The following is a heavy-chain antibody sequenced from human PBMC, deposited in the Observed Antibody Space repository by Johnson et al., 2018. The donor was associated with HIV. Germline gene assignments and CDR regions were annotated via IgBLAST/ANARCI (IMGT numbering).Heavy chain of an antibody. CDR2: ISSDGNKK. V-gene: IGHV3-30*18. CDR3: AKDLGDFKTDEWTTDYYDFSIAYPIQDPRAVVGAFDI. Sequence: QVQLVESGGGVVQPGRSLRLSCAASGFSFSNFAMDWVRQAPGKGLEWVAFISSDGNKKNYADSVKGRFTISRDNSKNTLYLQMNSLRGDDTAIYYYAKDLGDFKTDEWTTDYYDFSIAYPIQDPRAVVGAFDIWGQGTVVTVSS. D-gene: IGHD3/OR15-3a*01. J-gene: IGHJ3*02. CDR1: GFSFSNFA.